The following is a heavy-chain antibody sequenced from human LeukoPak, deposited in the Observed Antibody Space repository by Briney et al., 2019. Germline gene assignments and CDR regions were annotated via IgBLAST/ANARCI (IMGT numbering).Heavy chain of an antibody. CDR3: ATFTSGWSLGY. V-gene: IGHV3-23*01. CDR2: ISGSGGST. CDR1: GFTFSNYA. J-gene: IGHJ4*02. Sequence: GGSLRLSCTASGFTFSNYAMNWVRQAPGKGLEWVSGISGSGGSTYYADSVKGRFTISRDNSKNTLHLQMNSLRAEDTAIYYCATFTSGWSLGYWGQGTLVTVSS. D-gene: IGHD6-19*01.